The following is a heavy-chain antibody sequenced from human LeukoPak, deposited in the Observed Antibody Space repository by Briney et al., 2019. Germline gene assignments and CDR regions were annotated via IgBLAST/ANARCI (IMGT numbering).Heavy chain of an antibody. CDR2: ISYDGRNN. J-gene: IGHJ6*03. CDR3: AREKRWGITGTRRHYYYYYMDV. CDR1: GFTFDSYA. Sequence: GRSLRLSCAASGFTFDSYAMHWVRQAPGKGLEWLAVISYDGRNNYYGDSVKGRFTISRDNSKNTLYLQMNSLRAEDTAVYYCAREKRWGITGTRRHYYYYYMDVWGKGTTVTVSS. D-gene: IGHD1-7*01. V-gene: IGHV3-30*04.